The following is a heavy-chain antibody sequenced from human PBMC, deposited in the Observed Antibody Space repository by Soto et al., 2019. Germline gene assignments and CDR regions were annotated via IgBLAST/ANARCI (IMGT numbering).Heavy chain of an antibody. Sequence: QVQLVQSGAEVKKPGASVKVSCKASGYTFTSYDINWVRQATGQGLEWMGWMNPNSGNTGYAQKFQGRVTMTRNTSISTAYMELSSLRSEVTAVYYCARGGVPYCSGGSCYSNYYYYYMDVWGKGTTVTVSS. V-gene: IGHV1-8*01. CDR1: GYTFTSYD. CDR3: ARGGVPYCSGGSCYSNYYYYYMDV. D-gene: IGHD2-15*01. CDR2: MNPNSGNT. J-gene: IGHJ6*03.